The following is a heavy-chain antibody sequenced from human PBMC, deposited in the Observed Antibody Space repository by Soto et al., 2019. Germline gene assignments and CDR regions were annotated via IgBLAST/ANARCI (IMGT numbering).Heavy chain of an antibody. CDR2: ISYDGSNK. CDR1: GFTFSSYG. CDR3: AKDLQSYSSSNYD. V-gene: IGHV3-30*18. D-gene: IGHD6-6*01. J-gene: IGHJ4*02. Sequence: QVQLVESGGGVVQPGRSLRLSCAASGFTFSSYGMHWVRQAPGKGLEWVAVISYDGSNKYYADSVKGRFTISRDNSKNTLYLQMNSLRAEDTAVYYCAKDLQSYSSSNYDWGQGTLVTVSS.